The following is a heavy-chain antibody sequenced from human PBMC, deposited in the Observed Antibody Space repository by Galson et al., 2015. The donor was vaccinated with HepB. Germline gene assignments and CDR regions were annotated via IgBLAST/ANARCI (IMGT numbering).Heavy chain of an antibody. CDR1: GFTFSNAW. V-gene: IGHV3-15*01. Sequence: SLRLSCAASGFTFSNAWMSWVRQAPGKGLEWVGRIKSKTDGGTTDYAAPVKGRFTISRDDSKNTLYLQMNSLRTEDTAVYYCTTDPGAYDFWSGYYLFDYWGQGTLVTVSS. D-gene: IGHD3-3*01. J-gene: IGHJ4*02. CDR2: IKSKTDGGTT. CDR3: TTDPGAYDFWSGYYLFDY.